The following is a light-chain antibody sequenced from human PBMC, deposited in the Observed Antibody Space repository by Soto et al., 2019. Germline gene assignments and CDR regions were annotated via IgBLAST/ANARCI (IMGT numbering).Light chain of an antibody. CDR1: QSTSTY. J-gene: IGKJ4*01. Sequence: DIQMTQTPSSMSASVGDRVTITGGASQSTSTYLHWYQQKPGKAPNLLIYATSTLQSGVPSRFSGSGSGTDFTLTICSLKPEDFATYYCQHGYRSPLAFGGG. CDR2: ATS. V-gene: IGKV1-39*01. CDR3: QHGYRSPLA.